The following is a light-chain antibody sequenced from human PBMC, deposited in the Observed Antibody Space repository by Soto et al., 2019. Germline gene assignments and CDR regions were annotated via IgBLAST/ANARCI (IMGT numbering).Light chain of an antibody. Sequence: EIVLTQSPATLSVSPGGRVTLSCRASQSVSSNYLVWYQQKPGQAPRLLIYGASRRSTGIPHRFSGSGSGTDFTLPISRLQPEDDAVYFCQQYGGSPSITFGQGTRLEVE. CDR2: GAS. J-gene: IGKJ5*01. CDR3: QQYGGSPSIT. CDR1: QSVSSNY. V-gene: IGKV3-20*01.